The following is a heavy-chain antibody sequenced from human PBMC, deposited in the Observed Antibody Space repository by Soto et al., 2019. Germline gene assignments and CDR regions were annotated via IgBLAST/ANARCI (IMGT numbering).Heavy chain of an antibody. CDR3: ARTQPQSVFGAFDI. Sequence: ASVKVSCKASGYAFTSYCICWVRQAPGQGLEWMGWISAYNGNTNYAQKLQGRVTMTTDTSTSTAYMELRSLRSDDTAVYYCARTQPQSVFGAFDIWGQGTMVTVSS. J-gene: IGHJ3*02. CDR2: ISAYNGNT. V-gene: IGHV1-18*01. CDR1: GYAFTSYC. D-gene: IGHD3-10*01.